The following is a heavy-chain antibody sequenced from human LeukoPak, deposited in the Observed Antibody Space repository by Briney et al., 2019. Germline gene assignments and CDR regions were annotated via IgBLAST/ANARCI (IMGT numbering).Heavy chain of an antibody. D-gene: IGHD3-3*01. J-gene: IGHJ5*02. CDR3: ARGARITIFGVGLVGPKRSWFDP. Sequence: PSETLSLTCTVSGGSISNYYWTWIRQPAGKGLEWIGRVYTSGSTNCNPSLKSRVTISVDTSKNQFSLKLSSVTAADTAVYYCARGARITIFGVGLVGPKRSWFDPWGQGTLVTVSS. CDR1: GGSISNYY. V-gene: IGHV4-4*07. CDR2: VYTSGST.